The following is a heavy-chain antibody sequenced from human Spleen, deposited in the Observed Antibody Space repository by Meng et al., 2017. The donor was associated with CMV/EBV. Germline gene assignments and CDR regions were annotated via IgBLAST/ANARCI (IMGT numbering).Heavy chain of an antibody. CDR3: AKRIAPAGSAYYGLDV. D-gene: IGHD6-13*01. CDR1: GGSLRSGGYY. J-gene: IGHJ6*02. Sequence: LSLTCTVSGGSLRSGGYYWSWIRQPPGKGLEWVAVIWYDGSEKYYAGSVKGRFTISRDNSKNTMYLQMSSLRAEDTAVYYCAKRIAPAGSAYYGLDVWGQGTAVTVSS. CDR2: IWYDGSEK. V-gene: IGHV3-33*06.